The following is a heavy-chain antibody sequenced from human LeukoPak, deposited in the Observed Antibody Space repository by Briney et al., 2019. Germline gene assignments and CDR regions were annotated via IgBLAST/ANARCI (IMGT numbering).Heavy chain of an antibody. D-gene: IGHD6-19*01. V-gene: IGHV5-51*01. CDR3: ARQGSSGWYSALSFFDY. J-gene: IGHJ4*02. CDR2: IYPGDSDT. Sequence: GESLKISCKGSGYSFTSYWIGWVRQMPGKGLEWMGIIYPGDSDTRYSPSFQGQVTISADKSISTAYLQWSSLKASDTAMYYCARQGSSGWYSALSFFDYWGQGTLVTVSS. CDR1: GYSFTSYW.